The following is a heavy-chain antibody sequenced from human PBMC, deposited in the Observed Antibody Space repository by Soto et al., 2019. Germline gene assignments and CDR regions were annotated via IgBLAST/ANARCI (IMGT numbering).Heavy chain of an antibody. J-gene: IGHJ4*02. Sequence: QVQLVQSGAEVKKPGASVKVSCKASGYTFTSYGISWVRQAPGQGLEWMGWISAYNGNTNYGQKLQGRVTMTTDTSTSTSSMELRSLRSDDTAVYYCARDAGVSGELYYWGQGTLVTVSS. V-gene: IGHV1-18*01. CDR2: ISAYNGNT. D-gene: IGHD3-16*01. CDR1: GYTFTSYG. CDR3: ARDAGVSGELYY.